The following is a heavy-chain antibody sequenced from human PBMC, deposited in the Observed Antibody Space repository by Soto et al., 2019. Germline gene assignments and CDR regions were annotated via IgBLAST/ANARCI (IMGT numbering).Heavy chain of an antibody. CDR2: ISVFNGNT. CDR3: ARANSGSYCVDV. Sequence: QVQLVQSGAEVKKPGASVKVSCKASGYTFTSYNFIWVRQAPGQGLEWMGWISVFNGNTNYAQKLQGRVTMTTDTSTSTAYMELRSLRSDDTAVYYCARANSGSYCVDVWGQGTTVTVSS. CDR1: GYTFTSYN. J-gene: IGHJ6*02. V-gene: IGHV1-18*01. D-gene: IGHD3-10*01.